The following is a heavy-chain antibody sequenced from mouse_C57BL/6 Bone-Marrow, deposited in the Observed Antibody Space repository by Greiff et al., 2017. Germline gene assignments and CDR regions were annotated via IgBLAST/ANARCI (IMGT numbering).Heavy chain of an antibody. CDR1: GYTFTSYW. V-gene: IGHV1-64*01. D-gene: IGHD2-12*01. J-gene: IGHJ1*03. Sequence: VQLQQPGAELVKPGASVKLSCKASGYTFTSYWMHWVKQRPGQGLEWIGMIQPNSGSTNYNEKFKSKATLTVDKSSSTAYMQLSSLTSEDSAVYYCAPLRQGDWYFDVWGTGTTVTVSS. CDR2: IQPNSGST. CDR3: APLRQGDWYFDV.